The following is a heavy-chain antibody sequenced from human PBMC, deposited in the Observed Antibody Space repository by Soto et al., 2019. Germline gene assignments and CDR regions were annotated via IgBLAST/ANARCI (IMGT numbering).Heavy chain of an antibody. CDR3: ARRPRLESHFDY. CDR2: VNAASGNT. V-gene: IGHV1-3*01. CDR1: GFSLNTYV. Sequence: QVHLVQSGAEARKPGASVNVSCMASGFSLNTYVVHWVRQAPGQGLEWMGWVNAASGNTQTSQKFQGRLTLTRYKSANTAYMDLSNLRTADTSVYFCARRPRLESHFDYWGQGTLVAVSS. J-gene: IGHJ4*02.